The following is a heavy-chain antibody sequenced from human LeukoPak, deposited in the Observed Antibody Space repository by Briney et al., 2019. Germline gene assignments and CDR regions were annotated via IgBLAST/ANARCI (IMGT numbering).Heavy chain of an antibody. CDR3: AKAASYSSSWYEETDY. D-gene: IGHD6-13*01. J-gene: IGHJ4*02. Sequence: PGGSLRLSCAASGFTFSSYAMSWVRQAPGKGLEWVSAISGSGGSTYYADSVKGRFTISRGNSKNTLYLQMNSLRAEDTAVYYCAKAASYSSSWYEETDYWGQGTLVTVSS. CDR1: GFTFSSYA. V-gene: IGHV3-23*01. CDR2: ISGSGGST.